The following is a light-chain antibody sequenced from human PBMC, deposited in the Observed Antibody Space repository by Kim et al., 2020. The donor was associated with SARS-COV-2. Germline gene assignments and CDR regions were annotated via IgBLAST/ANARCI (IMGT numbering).Light chain of an antibody. CDR3: QKYNDAPLT. CDR1: QGISNY. J-gene: IGKJ4*01. CDR2: AAS. Sequence: SASVGATFTITGRASQGISNYLAWYQQKPGTVPNLLIYAASTLQSGVPSRFSGSGSGTDFTLTISSLQPEDVATDYCQKYNDAPLTFGGGTKLEI. V-gene: IGKV1-27*01.